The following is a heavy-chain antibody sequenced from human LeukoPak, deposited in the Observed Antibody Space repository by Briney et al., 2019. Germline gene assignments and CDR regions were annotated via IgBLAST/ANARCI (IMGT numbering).Heavy chain of an antibody. V-gene: IGHV3-64*01. CDR1: GFTFSSCA. J-gene: IGHJ4*02. D-gene: IGHD3-22*01. CDR2: ISSNGGST. CDR3: AQYDSSGYYVY. Sequence: GGSLRLSCSASGFTFSSCAMHWVRQAPGKGLEYVSAISSNGGSTYYANSVKGRFAFSRDNSKNTLYLQMGSLRAEDMAVYYCAQYDSSGYYVYWGQGTLVTVSS.